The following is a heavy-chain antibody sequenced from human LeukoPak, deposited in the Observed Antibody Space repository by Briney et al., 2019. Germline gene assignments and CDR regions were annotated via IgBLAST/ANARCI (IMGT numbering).Heavy chain of an antibody. CDR3: ARNQHSYDSSGPGYWYFDL. CDR2: IYHSGST. D-gene: IGHD3-22*01. J-gene: IGHJ2*01. Sequence: SETLSLTCTVSDGSISSYYWSWIRQPPGKGLEWIGYIYHSGSTSCNPSLKSRVTISVDTSKNEFSLKLSSVTAADTAMYYCARNQHSYDSSGPGYWYFDLWGRGTLVTVSS. CDR1: DGSISSYY. V-gene: IGHV4-59*01.